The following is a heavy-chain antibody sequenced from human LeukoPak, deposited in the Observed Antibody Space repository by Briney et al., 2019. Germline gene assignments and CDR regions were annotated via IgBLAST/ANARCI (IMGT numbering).Heavy chain of an antibody. J-gene: IGHJ4*02. CDR2: INHSGST. V-gene: IGHV4-34*01. Sequence: PSETLSLTCAVYGGSFSGYYWSWIRQPPGKGLEWIGEINHSGSTNYNPSLKSRVTISVDTSKNQFSLKLSSVTAADTAVYYCARDWNYVPLDYWGQGTLVTVSS. CDR3: ARDWNYVPLDY. CDR1: GGSFSGYY. D-gene: IGHD1-7*01.